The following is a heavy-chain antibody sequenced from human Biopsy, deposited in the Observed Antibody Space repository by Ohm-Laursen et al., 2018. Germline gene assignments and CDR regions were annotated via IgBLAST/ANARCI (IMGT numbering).Heavy chain of an antibody. Sequence: SLRLSCAASGFTFSDYYMNWIRQAPGKGLEWVSFITNTGRTVYADSVKGRFTISRDNADHSLHLQMKSLRAEDTAVYYCARELGNGMDVWGQGTPVTVSS. J-gene: IGHJ6*02. CDR2: ITNTGRTV. CDR1: GFTFSDYY. CDR3: ARELGNGMDV. V-gene: IGHV3-11*01.